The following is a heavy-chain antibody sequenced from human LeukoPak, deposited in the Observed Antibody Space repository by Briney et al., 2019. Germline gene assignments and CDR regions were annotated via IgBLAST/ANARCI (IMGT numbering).Heavy chain of an antibody. J-gene: IGHJ4*02. Sequence: GSLRLSCAASGFTFSRYGMHWVRQAPGKGLEWVTAISYDGSNKYYADSVKGRFTISRDNSKNTLYVQMNSLRAEDTAVYYCARHYYDSSGSLDYWGQGTLVTVSS. CDR2: ISYDGSNK. CDR3: ARHYYDSSGSLDY. V-gene: IGHV3-30*04. CDR1: GFTFSRYG. D-gene: IGHD3-22*01.